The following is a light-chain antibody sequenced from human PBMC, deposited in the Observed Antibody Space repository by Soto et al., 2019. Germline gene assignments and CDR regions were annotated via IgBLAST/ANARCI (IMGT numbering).Light chain of an antibody. CDR2: EVT. CDR1: SGVVGGYNA. CDR3: NSFRVNRLYV. Sequence: QSALAQPASVSGSPGQTISISCTGTSGVVGGYNAVSWYQHHPGKAPKLIIYEVTHRPAGVSGRFSASKSGNTASLTITGLQAEDEADYYCNSFRVNRLYVFGTGTKLTVL. J-gene: IGLJ1*01. V-gene: IGLV2-14*01.